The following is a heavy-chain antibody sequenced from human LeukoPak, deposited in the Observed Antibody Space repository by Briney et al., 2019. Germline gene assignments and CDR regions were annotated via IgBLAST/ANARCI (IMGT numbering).Heavy chain of an antibody. CDR1: GGSISSYY. J-gene: IGHJ4*02. V-gene: IGHV4-59*01. CDR2: IYYSGST. CDR3: AGRITIFGVVRDY. D-gene: IGHD3-3*01. Sequence: PSETLSLTCTVSGGSISSYYWSWIRRPPGKGLEWIGYIYYSGSTNYNPSLKSRVTISVDTSKNQFSLKLSSVTAADTAVYYCAGRITIFGVVRDYWGQGTLVTVSS.